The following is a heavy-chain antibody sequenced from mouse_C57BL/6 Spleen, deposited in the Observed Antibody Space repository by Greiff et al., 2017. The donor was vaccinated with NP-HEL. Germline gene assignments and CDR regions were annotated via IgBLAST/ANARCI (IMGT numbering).Heavy chain of an antibody. CDR1: GYTFTGYW. J-gene: IGHJ1*03. V-gene: IGHV1-9*01. D-gene: IGHD4-1*01. Sequence: QVQLQQSGAELMKPGASVKLSCKATGYTFTGYWIEWVKQRPGHGLEWIGEILPGSGSTNYNEKFKGKATFTADTSSNTAYVQLSSLTTEDSAIYDCARGRPRYWDGWYFDVWGTGTTVTVAS. CDR3: ARGRPRYWDGWYFDV. CDR2: ILPGSGST.